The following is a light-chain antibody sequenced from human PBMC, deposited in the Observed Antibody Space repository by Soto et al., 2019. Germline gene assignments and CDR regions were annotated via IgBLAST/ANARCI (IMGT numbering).Light chain of an antibody. CDR3: QQSYNTPIT. CDR2: AAS. J-gene: IGKJ5*01. V-gene: IGKV1-39*01. CDR1: QSISRN. Sequence: DIQMTQAPSSLSASVGYRVTITCRASQSISRNLNWYQQKPGKAPKLLIYAASILQSGVPSRFSGSGSGTDFTLTISSLQPEDFAIYYCQQSYNTPITFGQGTRLEI.